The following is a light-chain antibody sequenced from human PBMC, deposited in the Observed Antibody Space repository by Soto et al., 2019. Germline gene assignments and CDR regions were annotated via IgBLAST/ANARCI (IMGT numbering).Light chain of an antibody. CDR1: SSNIGRNT. V-gene: IGLV1-44*01. CDR2: SNN. J-gene: IGLJ3*02. CDR3: AAWDDSLNGWV. Sequence: QSVLTQPPSASGTPGQRVTISCSGSSSNIGRNTVNWYQQLPGTAPKLLIYSNNQRPSGVPDRFSVSKSGTSASLGISGLQSEDEADYFCAAWDDSLNGWVFGGGTKLTVL.